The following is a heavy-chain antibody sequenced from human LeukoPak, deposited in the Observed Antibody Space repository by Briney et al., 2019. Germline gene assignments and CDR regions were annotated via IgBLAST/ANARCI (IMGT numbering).Heavy chain of an antibody. D-gene: IGHD3-10*01. J-gene: IGHJ3*02. CDR2: INHSGST. CDR1: GGSFSGYY. Sequence: SETLSLTCAVDGGSFSGYYWSWIRQPPGKGLEWIGEINHSGSTNYNPSLKSRVTISVDTSKNQFSLKLSSVTAADTAVYYCAREGGRGSGSLDIWGQGTMVTVSS. V-gene: IGHV4-34*01. CDR3: AREGGRGSGSLDI.